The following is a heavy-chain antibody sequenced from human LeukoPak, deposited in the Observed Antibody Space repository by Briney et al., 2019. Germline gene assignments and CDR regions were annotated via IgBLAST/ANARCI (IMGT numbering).Heavy chain of an antibody. CDR2: ISSSGSTI. D-gene: IGHD3-22*01. CDR3: ARALYYYDSSGYGFDY. J-gene: IGHJ4*02. CDR1: GFTFSSYS. Sequence: GGSLRLSCAASGFTFSSYSMNWVRQAPGKGLEWVSYISSSGSTIYYADSVKGRFTISRDNAKNSLYLQMNSLRAEDTAVYYCARALYYYDSSGYGFDYWGQGTLVTVSS. V-gene: IGHV3-48*04.